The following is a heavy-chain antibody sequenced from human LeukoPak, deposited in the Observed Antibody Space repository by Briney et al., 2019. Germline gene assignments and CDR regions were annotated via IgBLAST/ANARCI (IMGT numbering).Heavy chain of an antibody. CDR3: ARGVYCSEKGGLDY. CDR2: IYNSGSA. D-gene: IGHD3-10*01. V-gene: IGHV4-31*03. Sequence: SQTLSLTCTVSGGSITSGNYYWRWIRQHPGKGLEWIGYIYNSGSAYYNPSLKSRVTISVDTSKNQFSLKLASVTAADTAVYYCARGVYCSEKGGLDYWGQGTLVTVSS. J-gene: IGHJ4*02. CDR1: GGSITSGNYY.